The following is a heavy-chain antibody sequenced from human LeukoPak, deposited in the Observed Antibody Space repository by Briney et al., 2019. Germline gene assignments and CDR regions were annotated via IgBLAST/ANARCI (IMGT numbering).Heavy chain of an antibody. D-gene: IGHD3-10*01. V-gene: IGHV3-30*02. Sequence: PGGSLRLSCAASGFTFSSYGMHWVRQAPGKGLEWVAFIRYDGSNKYYADSVKGRFTISRDNSKNTLYLQMNSLRAEDTAVYYCARDYGSGNYPYYYYYYMDVWGKGTTVTVSS. J-gene: IGHJ6*03. CDR2: IRYDGSNK. CDR1: GFTFSSYG. CDR3: ARDYGSGNYPYYYYYYMDV.